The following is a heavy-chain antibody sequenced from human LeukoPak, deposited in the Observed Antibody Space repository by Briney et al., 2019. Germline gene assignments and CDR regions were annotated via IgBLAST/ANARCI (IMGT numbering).Heavy chain of an antibody. J-gene: IGHJ5*02. D-gene: IGHD6-6*01. Sequence: SETLSLTCTVSGGSISNNYWSWIRQPPGKGLQWIGYIYYTGTTNYNPSLKSRVTISVDTSKNHFSLKLYSVTAADTAVYYCARLEIAARKFDPWGQGTLVTVSS. V-gene: IGHV4-59*08. CDR2: IYYTGTT. CDR3: ARLEIAARKFDP. CDR1: GGSISNNY.